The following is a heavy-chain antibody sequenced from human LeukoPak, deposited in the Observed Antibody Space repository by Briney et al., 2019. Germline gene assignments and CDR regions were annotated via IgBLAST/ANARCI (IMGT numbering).Heavy chain of an antibody. D-gene: IGHD3-10*01. Sequence: GGSLRLSCAASGFTFSSYGMSWVRQAPGKGLEWVSSLSGSGTSTYYAESVKGRFTISRDNSKNTLYLQMNSLRAEDTAVYYCARDSVVYSYGSRSPLGLDPWGQGTLVTVSS. J-gene: IGHJ5*02. CDR1: GFTFSSYG. V-gene: IGHV3-23*01. CDR3: ARDSVVYSYGSRSPLGLDP. CDR2: LSGSGTST.